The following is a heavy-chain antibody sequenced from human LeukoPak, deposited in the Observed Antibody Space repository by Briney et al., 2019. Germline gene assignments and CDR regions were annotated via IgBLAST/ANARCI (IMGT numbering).Heavy chain of an antibody. Sequence: PGGSLRLSCAASGFTFSSYWMSWVRQAPGKGLEWVANIKQDGSEKYYVDSVKGRFTISRDNAKNSLYLQMNSLRAEDTAVYYCAREKEDEITMIVVVPQRADAFDIWGQGTMVTVSS. CDR3: AREKEDEITMIVVVPQRADAFDI. CDR2: IKQDGSEK. J-gene: IGHJ3*02. V-gene: IGHV3-7*01. D-gene: IGHD3-22*01. CDR1: GFTFSSYW.